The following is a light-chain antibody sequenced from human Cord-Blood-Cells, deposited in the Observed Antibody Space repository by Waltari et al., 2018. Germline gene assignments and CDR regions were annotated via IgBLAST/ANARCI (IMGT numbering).Light chain of an antibody. Sequence: QAVVTQEPSLTVSPGGTVTLTCGPRTEAGTTGHYPYWFQQKPGQAPRTLIYDTSNKHSWTPARFSGSLLGGKAALTLSGAQPEDEAEYYCLLSYSGARPVVFGGGTKLTVL. V-gene: IGLV7-46*01. J-gene: IGLJ2*01. CDR3: LLSYSGARPVV. CDR2: DTS. CDR1: TEAGTTGHY.